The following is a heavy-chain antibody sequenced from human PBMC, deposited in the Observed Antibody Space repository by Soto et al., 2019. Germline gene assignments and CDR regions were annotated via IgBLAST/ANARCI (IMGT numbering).Heavy chain of an antibody. Sequence: QITLEESGPSLVKPTQTLTLTCTFSGFSLKNSGVGVAWIRQPPGKALEWLELIYWNDDKHYSPTLKNRININKDTTKNQAVLTMTNMDTVDTGTYYCAHRRGIAAIATFDYWGQGMLVTVSS. V-gene: IGHV2-5*01. CDR2: IYWNDDK. J-gene: IGHJ4*02. CDR1: GFSLKNSGVG. D-gene: IGHD6-13*01. CDR3: AHRRGIAAIATFDY.